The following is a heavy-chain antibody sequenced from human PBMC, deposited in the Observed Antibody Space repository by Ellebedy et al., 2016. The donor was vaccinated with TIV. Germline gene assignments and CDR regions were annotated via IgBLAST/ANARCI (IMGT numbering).Heavy chain of an antibody. CDR3: AREGAYGDYAPGQYCMDV. J-gene: IGHJ6*02. CDR2: MRPDGGEK. D-gene: IGHD4-17*01. Sequence: GESLKISCAVSGFSFSSYWMSWVRQPPGQGLEWVANMRPDGGEKHYVDSVKGRLTISRDNSKNSLYLQMNSRRVEDTAVYYCAREGAYGDYAPGQYCMDVWGQGTTVTVS. V-gene: IGHV3-7*03. CDR1: GFSFSSYW.